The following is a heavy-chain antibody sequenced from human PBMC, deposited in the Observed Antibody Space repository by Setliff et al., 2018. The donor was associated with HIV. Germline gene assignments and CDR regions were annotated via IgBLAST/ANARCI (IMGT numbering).Heavy chain of an antibody. CDR3: ARHRDPPGSRWIFYYYYMDL. V-gene: IGHV4-39*01. Sequence: SETLSLTCTVTDDSISRSSYYWAWIRQSPGKRLEWLGSIYDSGSTSYNPSLSSRVTISVDTSKNQVSLRLSSVTAADTGVYYCARHRDPPGSRWIFYYYYMDLWGAGTTVTVSS. CDR1: DDSISRSSYY. CDR2: IYDSGST. D-gene: IGHD6-13*01. J-gene: IGHJ6*03.